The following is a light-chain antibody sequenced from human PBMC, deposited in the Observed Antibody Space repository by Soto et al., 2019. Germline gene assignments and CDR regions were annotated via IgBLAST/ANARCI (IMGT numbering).Light chain of an antibody. J-gene: IGLJ1*01. CDR1: SSNVGKNI. Sequence: SALTQPPSASGTPGQPVTLSCSGSSSNVGKNIVNWYQQVPGTAPRLLIYRTDQRPSGVPDRFSGSKSGTSASLAISGLQSEDEADYYCAAWDDGRNDLYVIGSGTKVTVL. CDR3: AAWDDGRNDLYV. CDR2: RTD. V-gene: IGLV1-44*01.